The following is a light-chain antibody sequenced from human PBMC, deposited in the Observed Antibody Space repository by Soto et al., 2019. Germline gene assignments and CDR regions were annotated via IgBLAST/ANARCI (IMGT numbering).Light chain of an antibody. V-gene: IGLV2-8*01. CDR2: EVV. J-gene: IGLJ1*01. CDR3: GSWDSSLSAYV. CDR1: KNDIGVYDF. Sequence: QSALTQPPSASGSPGQSVTISCTGTKNDIGVYDFVFWYQHHPGKAPRLIIYEVVQRPSGVPDRFSGSKSGNTASLTVSGLQAADEADYYCGSWDSSLSAYVFGTGTKV.